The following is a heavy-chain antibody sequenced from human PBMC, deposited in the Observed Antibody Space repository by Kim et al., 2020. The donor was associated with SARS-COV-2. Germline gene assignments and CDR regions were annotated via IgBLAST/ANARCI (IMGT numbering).Heavy chain of an antibody. D-gene: IGHD6-19*01. Sequence: SETLSLTCTVSGGSISSSSYYWGWIRQPPGKGLEWIGSIYYSGSTYYNPSLKSRGTISVDTSKNQFSLKLSSVTAADTAVYYCARDFLAPGIAVAGPFDYWGQGTRVTVSS. J-gene: IGHJ4*02. V-gene: IGHV4-39*07. CDR3: ARDFLAPGIAVAGPFDY. CDR2: IYYSGST. CDR1: GGSISSSSYY.